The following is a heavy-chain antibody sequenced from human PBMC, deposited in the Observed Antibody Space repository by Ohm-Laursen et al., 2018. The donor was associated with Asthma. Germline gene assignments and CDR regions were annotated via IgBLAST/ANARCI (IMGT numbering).Heavy chain of an antibody. Sequence: SLRLSCAASGFSFRSYAMHWVRQAPGKGLEWLTVISYDSSLKYYADSVNGRFTISRDDFKSTLYLQMNSLRADDTALYYCARDVMDWYSPALDFWGQGSLVTVSS. CDR2: ISYDSSLK. CDR1: GFSFRSYA. CDR3: ARDVMDWYSPALDF. D-gene: IGHD3/OR15-3a*01. V-gene: IGHV3-30-3*01. J-gene: IGHJ4*02.